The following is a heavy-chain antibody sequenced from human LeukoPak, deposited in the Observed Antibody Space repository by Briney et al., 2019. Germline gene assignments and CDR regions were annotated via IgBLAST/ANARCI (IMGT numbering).Heavy chain of an antibody. CDR3: ARVNAWLQCFDY. J-gene: IGHJ4*02. D-gene: IGHD5-24*01. Sequence: AETLSLTCTVSGGSISSSSYYWGWILQPPGKGLEWIGSIYYSGSTYYNPSLKSRVTISVDTSKNQFSLKLSSVTAADTAVYYCARVNAWLQCFDYWGQGTLVTVSS. CDR2: IYYSGST. CDR1: GGSISSSSYY. V-gene: IGHV4-39*07.